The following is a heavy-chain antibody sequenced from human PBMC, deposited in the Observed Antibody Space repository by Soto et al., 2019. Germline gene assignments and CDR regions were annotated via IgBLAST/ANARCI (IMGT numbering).Heavy chain of an antibody. CDR2: IYYSGST. CDR3: ATTIAAAGILGSNYYYGMDV. V-gene: IGHV4-59*01. J-gene: IGHJ6*02. D-gene: IGHD6-13*01. Sequence: SEPLSLTCTVSGGSISSYYWSWIRQPPGKGLDLIGYIYYSGSTNYNPSLKCRVTISVDTSKYQFFLKLSSVTAADTAVYYCATTIAAAGILGSNYYYGMDVWGQGTTVTVSS. CDR1: GGSISSYY.